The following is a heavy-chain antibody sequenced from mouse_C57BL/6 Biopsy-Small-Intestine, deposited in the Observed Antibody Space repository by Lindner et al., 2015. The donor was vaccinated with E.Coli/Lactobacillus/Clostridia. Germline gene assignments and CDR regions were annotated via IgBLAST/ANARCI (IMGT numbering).Heavy chain of an antibody. Sequence: SVKVSCKTSPYSFECYGMSWVRQAPGQGLEWMGWISPFSGNTNYARNLQDRVTLTTDTSTSTVYMELRSLTSDDTAVYYCGRATNSGWYNYYGMDVWGQGTTVTVSS. D-gene: IGHD1-1*01. J-gene: IGHJ1*01. CDR3: GRATNSGWYNYYGMDV. CDR2: ISPFSGNT. V-gene: IGHV1-7*01. CDR1: PYSFECYG.